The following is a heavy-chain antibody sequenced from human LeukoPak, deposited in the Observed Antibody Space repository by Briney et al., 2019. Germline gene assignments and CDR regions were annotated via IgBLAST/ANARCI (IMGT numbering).Heavy chain of an antibody. V-gene: IGHV3-48*04. D-gene: IGHD5-18*01. CDR2: ISSSGSTI. CDR3: ARDGYSFGHDFDY. J-gene: IGHJ4*02. Sequence: GGSLRLSCAASGFTFSSYGMHWVRQAPGKGLGWVSYISSSGSTIYYADSVKGRFTISRDNAKNTLYLQMNSLRAEDTAVYYCARDGYSFGHDFDYWGQGTLVTVSS. CDR1: GFTFSSYG.